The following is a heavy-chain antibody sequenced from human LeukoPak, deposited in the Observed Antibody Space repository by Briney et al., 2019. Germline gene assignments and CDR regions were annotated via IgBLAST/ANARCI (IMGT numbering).Heavy chain of an antibody. CDR1: GGSIISSGYY. J-gene: IGHJ2*01. D-gene: IGHD3/OR15-3a*01. CDR2: IYYSGST. CDR3: ASLRDWPRYFDL. Sequence: SETLSLTCTVSGGSIISSGYYWAWIRQPPGNELEWIGTIYYSGSTYYSTSLKSRITLSRDTSKSQFYLNLTSVTAAATAVYYCASLRDWPRYFDLWGRGTLVTASS. V-gene: IGHV4-39*01.